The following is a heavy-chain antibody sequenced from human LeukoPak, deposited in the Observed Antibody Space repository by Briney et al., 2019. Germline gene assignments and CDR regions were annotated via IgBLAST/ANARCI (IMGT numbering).Heavy chain of an antibody. CDR1: GYTFTSYY. J-gene: IGHJ4*02. Sequence: GASVKVSCKASGYTFTSYYMHWVRQAPGQGLEWMGIINPSGGSTSYAQKFQGRVTMTRDTSTSTVYMELSGLRSEDTAVYYCARDLPHCSGGSCYASYYFDYWGQGTLVTVSS. D-gene: IGHD2-15*01. V-gene: IGHV1-46*01. CDR3: ARDLPHCSGGSCYASYYFDY. CDR2: INPSGGST.